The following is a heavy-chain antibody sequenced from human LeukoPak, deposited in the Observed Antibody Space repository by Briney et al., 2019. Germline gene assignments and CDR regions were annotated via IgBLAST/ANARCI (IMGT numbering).Heavy chain of an antibody. Sequence: ASVKVSCKASGYAFIDYYIYWVRQAPGQGPEFMGWINPNSAYTHFAQKFQGRVTMTRDTSIITAYMDLTRLTSDDTAVYFCGRGRTMVRGPVDYWGQGTLITVSS. J-gene: IGHJ4*02. CDR3: GRGRTMVRGPVDY. V-gene: IGHV1-2*02. D-gene: IGHD3-10*01. CDR1: GYAFIDYY. CDR2: INPNSAYT.